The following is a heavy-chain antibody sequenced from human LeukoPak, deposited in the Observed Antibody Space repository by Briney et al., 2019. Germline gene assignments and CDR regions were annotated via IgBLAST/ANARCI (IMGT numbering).Heavy chain of an antibody. J-gene: IGHJ4*02. D-gene: IGHD3-10*01. Sequence: ASVKVSCKASGYTFTGYYMHWVRQAPGQGLEWMGWINPNNGGTNYAQKFQGWVTMTRDTSISTAYMELSRLRSDDTAVYYCARDGYYGSGSYDHWGQGTLVTVSS. CDR3: ARDGYYGSGSYDH. V-gene: IGHV1-2*04. CDR2: INPNNGGT. CDR1: GYTFTGYY.